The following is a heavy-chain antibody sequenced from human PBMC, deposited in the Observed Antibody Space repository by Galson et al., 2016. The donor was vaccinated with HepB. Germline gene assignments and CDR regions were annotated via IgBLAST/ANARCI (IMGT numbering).Heavy chain of an antibody. CDR1: GFTFSSYA. CDR3: AKDTFPRWFGESLA. V-gene: IGHV3-23*01. J-gene: IGHJ5*02. Sequence: SLRLSCAVSGFTFSSYAMSWVRQAPGKGLEWVSGISGSGGSTYYADSVKGRFTISRDNSRNTLYLQMNSLRAEDTAVYYCAKDTFPRWFGESLAWGQGTLVTVSS. CDR2: ISGSGGST. D-gene: IGHD3-10*01.